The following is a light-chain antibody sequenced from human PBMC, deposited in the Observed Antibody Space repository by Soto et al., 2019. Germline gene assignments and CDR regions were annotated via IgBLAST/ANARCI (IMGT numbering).Light chain of an antibody. J-gene: IGKJ1*01. CDR3: QQYHIWPSWT. CDR2: GAS. Sequence: EIVLMQSPATLSVSLGYSSTLAWSSGQSVSLSLAWYQMRPGQPPRLLIYGASTRATDIPARFRGTGSGTDFTLTISSLQSEDFAVHFCQQYHIWPSWTFGQGTKVDIK. V-gene: IGKV3-15*01. CDR1: QSVSLS.